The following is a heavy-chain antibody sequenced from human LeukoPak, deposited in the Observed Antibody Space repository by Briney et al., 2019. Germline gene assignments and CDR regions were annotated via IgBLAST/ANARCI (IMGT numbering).Heavy chain of an antibody. V-gene: IGHV3-48*02. D-gene: IGHD2-2*01. CDR2: ISSSSSTI. J-gene: IGHJ4*02. Sequence: GGSLRLSCAASGFTFSRYSMDWFRQAPGKGLEWVSYISSSSSTIYYADSVKGRFTISRDNAKNSLYLQMNSLRDENTAVYYCAREGNLAYCSSTSCYPTRYYFDYWGQGTLVTVSS. CDR1: GFTFSRYS. CDR3: AREGNLAYCSSTSCYPTRYYFDY.